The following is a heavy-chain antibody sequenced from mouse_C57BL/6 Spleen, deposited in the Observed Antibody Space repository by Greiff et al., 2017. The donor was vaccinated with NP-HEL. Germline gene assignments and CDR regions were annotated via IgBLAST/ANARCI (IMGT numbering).Heavy chain of an antibody. CDR2: IRNKANNHAT. CDR3: TRSPLYYDYDSWFAY. Sequence: DVMLVESGGGLVQPGGSMKLSCAASGFTFSDAWMDWVRQSPEKGLEWVAEIRNKANNHATYYAESVKGRFTISRDDSKSSVYLQMNSLRAEDTGIYYCTRSPLYYDYDSWFAYWGQGTLVTVSA. J-gene: IGHJ3*01. CDR1: GFTFSDAW. V-gene: IGHV6-6*01. D-gene: IGHD2-4*01.